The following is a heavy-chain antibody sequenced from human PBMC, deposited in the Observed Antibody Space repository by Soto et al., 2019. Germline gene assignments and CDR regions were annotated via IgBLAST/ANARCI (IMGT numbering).Heavy chain of an antibody. CDR1: GGTFSSYA. CDR2: IIPIFGTA. D-gene: IGHD6-19*01. CDR3: ARDPLSMYSCGWYAPAWFDP. Sequence: QVQLVQSGAEVKKPGSSVKVSCKASGGTFSSYAISWVRQAPGQGLEWMGGIIPIFGTANSAQKLQGRVTITADKSTSTAYMELSSLRSEDTAVYYCARDPLSMYSCGWYAPAWFDPWGQGTLVTVSS. J-gene: IGHJ5*02. V-gene: IGHV1-69*06.